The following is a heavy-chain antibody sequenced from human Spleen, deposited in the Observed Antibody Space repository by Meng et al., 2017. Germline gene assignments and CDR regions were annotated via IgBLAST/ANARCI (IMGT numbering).Heavy chain of an antibody. CDR1: GYTFAAYW. CDR2: IDPNNDHT. J-gene: IGHJ4*02. D-gene: IGHD6-13*01. CDR3: ARDEDISAAGKLFGDY. Sequence: QWRLGQSGAEVKHPGASVTVSCKASGYTFAAYWIHWMRQAPGQGLEWMGRIDPNNDHTQYAQNFQGRVTMTSDTSISTVYMELNGLRSDDTAVYYCARDEDISAAGKLFGDYWGQGTLVTVSS. V-gene: IGHV1-2*06.